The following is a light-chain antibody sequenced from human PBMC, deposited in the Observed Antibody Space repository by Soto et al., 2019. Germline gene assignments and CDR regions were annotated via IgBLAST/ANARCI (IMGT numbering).Light chain of an antibody. CDR2: GAS. J-gene: IGKJ5*01. V-gene: IGKV3-20*01. CDR1: QSVSSNY. Sequence: ESVLTQSPGSLSLSPGERATLSCRASQSVSSNYLAWYQHKPGQAPRLLIYGASSRATGIPDRFSGSGSGTDFNFTISTLEPEDFAVYYYQHYGSSLSFNFGQGTRLEIK. CDR3: QHYGSSLSFN.